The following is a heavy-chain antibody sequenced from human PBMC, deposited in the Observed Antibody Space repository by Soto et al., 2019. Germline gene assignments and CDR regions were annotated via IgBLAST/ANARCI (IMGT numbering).Heavy chain of an antibody. CDR2: ISAYNCNT. J-gene: IGHJ3*02. CDR3: ARGEDYDILTGYYTPDACEI. D-gene: IGHD3-9*01. CDR1: GYTFTSYG. Sequence: QVQLVQSGAEVKKPGASVKVSCKASGYTFTSYGISWVRQAPGQGLEGMGWISAYNCNTNYAQKLQGRVTMTTDTSTSTAYMELRSRRSDDSAVYYCARGEDYDILTGYYTPDACEIGGQGTMVTVSS. V-gene: IGHV1-18*01.